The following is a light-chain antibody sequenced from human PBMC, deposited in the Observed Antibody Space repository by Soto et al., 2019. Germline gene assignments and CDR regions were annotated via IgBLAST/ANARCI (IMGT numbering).Light chain of an antibody. J-gene: IGLJ1*01. CDR3: DSYTSSRAYV. V-gene: IGLV2-14*01. CDR2: EVS. CDR1: SSDVGGYNY. Sequence: ALTQPASVSGSPGQSITISCTGTSSDVGGYNYVSWYQQQSGKAPELIIHEVSYRPSGVSNRFSGSKSGNTASLTISGLQAEDEADYYCDSYTSSRAYVFGIGTKVTVL.